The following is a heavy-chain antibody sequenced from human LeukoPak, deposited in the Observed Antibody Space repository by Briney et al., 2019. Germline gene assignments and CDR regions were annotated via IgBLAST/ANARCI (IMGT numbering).Heavy chain of an antibody. V-gene: IGHV4-59*01. Sequence: PSETLSLTCTVSGGSISSYYWSWIRQPPGKGLEWIGYIYYSESTNYNPSLKSRVTISVDTSKNQISLKLSSVTAADTAVYYCARAGRRGYSGYDYSFDYWGQGTLVTVSS. D-gene: IGHD5-12*01. J-gene: IGHJ4*02. CDR1: GGSISSYY. CDR2: IYYSEST. CDR3: ARAGRRGYSGYDYSFDY.